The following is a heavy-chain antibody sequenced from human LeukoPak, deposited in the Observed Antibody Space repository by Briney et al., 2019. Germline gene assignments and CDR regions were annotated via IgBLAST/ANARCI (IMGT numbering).Heavy chain of an antibody. V-gene: IGHV4-59*08. CDR1: GGSISRYY. Sequence: SETLSLTCTVSGGSISRYYWSWIRQPPGKGLEWIGYIYSSENTYYNPSLNSRVTISVGTSKKQFSLNLRSVTAADTAVYYCARTPHLQILFDFWGLGTLVTVSS. D-gene: IGHD5-24*01. J-gene: IGHJ4*02. CDR3: ARTPHLQILFDF. CDR2: IYSSENT.